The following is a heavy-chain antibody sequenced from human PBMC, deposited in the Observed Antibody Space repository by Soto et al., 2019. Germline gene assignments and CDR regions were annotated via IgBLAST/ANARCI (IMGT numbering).Heavy chain of an antibody. J-gene: IGHJ4*02. V-gene: IGHV3-66*01. CDR1: GFSVGDNY. Sequence: EVQLVESGGGVVQPGGSLRLSCAASGFSVGDNYMSWVRQAPGKGLEWVSVIYSGYSGGSTYYSDSVKGRFTISRDNPRNTLYLQMNSLRAEDTAVYYCARDHFQPFGFWGKGTLVTVSA. CDR2: IYSGYSGGST. CDR3: ARDHFQPFGF.